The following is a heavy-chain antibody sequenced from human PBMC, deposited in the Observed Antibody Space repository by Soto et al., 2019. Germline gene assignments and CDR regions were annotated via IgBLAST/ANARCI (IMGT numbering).Heavy chain of an antibody. Sequence: EVQLVQSGAEVKRPGTTVKISCKVSGSSFSDYYIHWVQQAPGKGLQWMGLVDPGDGETKYAENFQGRLTITADTSTNTVYMELSNLRSEDTAMYYCAPARHTITVVVIPSAVGNWFDPWGQGTLVTVSS. CDR2: VDPGDGET. V-gene: IGHV1-69-2*01. CDR3: APARHTITVVVIPSAVGNWFDP. D-gene: IGHD2-21*01. CDR1: GSSFSDYY. J-gene: IGHJ5*02.